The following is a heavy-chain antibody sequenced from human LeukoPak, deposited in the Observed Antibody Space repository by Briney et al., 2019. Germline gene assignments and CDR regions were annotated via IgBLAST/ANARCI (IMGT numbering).Heavy chain of an antibody. D-gene: IGHD5-24*01. CDR1: GFAFSSYA. Sequence: GGSLRLSCAASGFAFSSYAMSWVRQAPGKGLEWVSATSGSGGSTYYADSVKGRFTISRDNSKNTLYLQMNSLRAEDTAVYYCAKSHQSRWDYWGQGTLVTVSS. CDR2: TSGSGGST. CDR3: AKSHQSRWDY. V-gene: IGHV3-23*01. J-gene: IGHJ4*02.